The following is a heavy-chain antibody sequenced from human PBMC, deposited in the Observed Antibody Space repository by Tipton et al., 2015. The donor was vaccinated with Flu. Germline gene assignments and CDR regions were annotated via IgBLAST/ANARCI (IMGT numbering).Heavy chain of an antibody. V-gene: IGHV4-34*01. D-gene: IGHD3-10*01. CDR3: ARGPLTYGSGARRAFDI. CDR1: GGSFSGYY. J-gene: IGHJ3*02. Sequence: TLSLTCAVYGGSFSGYYWSWIRQPPGKGLEWIGEINHSGSTNYNPSLKSRVTLSVDTSKNQFSLKLSSVTAADTAGYYCARGPLTYGSGARRAFDIWGQGTMVTVSS. CDR2: INHSGST.